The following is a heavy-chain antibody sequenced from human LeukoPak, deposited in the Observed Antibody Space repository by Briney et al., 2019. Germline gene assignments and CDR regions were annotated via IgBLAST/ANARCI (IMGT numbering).Heavy chain of an antibody. Sequence: ASVKVSCKASGYTFTSYAMHWVRQAPGQRLEWMGWISAGNGNTKYSQKFQGRVTITRDTSASTAYMELSSLRSEDTAVYYCARDPGYCSSTSCYTNYYYGMDVWGQGTTVTVSS. CDR2: ISAGNGNT. D-gene: IGHD2-2*02. J-gene: IGHJ6*02. CDR3: ARDPGYCSSTSCYTNYYYGMDV. CDR1: GYTFTSYA. V-gene: IGHV1-3*01.